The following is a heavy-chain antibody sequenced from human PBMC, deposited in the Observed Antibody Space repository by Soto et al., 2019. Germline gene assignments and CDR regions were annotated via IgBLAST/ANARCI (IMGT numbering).Heavy chain of an antibody. CDR3: AKHSGWSFDY. CDR1: KECSSGYS. J-gene: IGHJ4*02. Sequence: SEPLSDERRVGKECSSGYSSSWIRQPPGKGLEWIGEINHSGSTSYNPSLKSRVTISGDTSKNQFSLKLSSVTAADTAVYYCAKHSGWSFDYWGQGTLVTVSS. D-gene: IGHD6-19*01. CDR2: INHSGST. V-gene: IGHV4-34*01.